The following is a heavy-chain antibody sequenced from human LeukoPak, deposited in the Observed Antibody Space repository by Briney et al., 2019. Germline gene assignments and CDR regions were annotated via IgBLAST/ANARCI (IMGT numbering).Heavy chain of an antibody. V-gene: IGHV3-30-3*01. Sequence: GGSLRLSCAASGFTFSSYAMHWVRQAPGKGLEWVAVISYDGSNKYYADSVKGRFTISRDNSKNTLYLQMNSLRAEATAVYYGARGRFLDFSATVWGQGTLVTVSS. CDR3: ARGRFLDFSATV. D-gene: IGHD2-21*02. J-gene: IGHJ4*02. CDR1: GFTFSSYA. CDR2: ISYDGSNK.